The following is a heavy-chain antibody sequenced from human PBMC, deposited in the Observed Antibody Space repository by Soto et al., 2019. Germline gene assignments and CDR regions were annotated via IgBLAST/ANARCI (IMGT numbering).Heavy chain of an antibody. CDR2: IIPIFDTA. CDR3: ARDAAVGLFDY. Sequence: GASVKVSCKTSGGTFSSYAISWVRQAPGQGLEWMGGIIPIFDTANYAQKFQGRVTITADESTSTAYMELSSLRSEDTAVYYCARDAAVGLFDYWGQGTLVTVSS. CDR1: GGTFSSYA. V-gene: IGHV1-69*13. D-gene: IGHD1-26*01. J-gene: IGHJ4*02.